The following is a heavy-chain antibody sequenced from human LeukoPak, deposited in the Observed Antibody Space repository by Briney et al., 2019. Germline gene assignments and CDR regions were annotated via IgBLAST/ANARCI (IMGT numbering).Heavy chain of an antibody. CDR3: TRDRPYTGGWRGFDY. V-gene: IGHV1-69*13. CDR2: IIPMFGIA. D-gene: IGHD6-19*01. CDR1: GYTFTSYS. J-gene: IGHJ4*02. Sequence: ASVKVSCKPSGYTFTSYSINWVRQAPGQGLEWMGGIIPMFGIANYAQKFQGRVTITADESTSTAYMELSSLRSEYTAVYYSTRDRPYTGGWRGFDYWGQGTLVTVSS.